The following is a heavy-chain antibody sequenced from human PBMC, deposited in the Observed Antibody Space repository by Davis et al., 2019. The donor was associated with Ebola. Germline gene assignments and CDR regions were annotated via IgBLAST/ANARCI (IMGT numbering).Heavy chain of an antibody. CDR1: DDSLSSGIYY. Sequence: MPSETLSLTCSVSDDSLSSGIYYWSWIRQPPGKGLEWIGEINHSGSTNYNPSLKSRVTISVDTSKNQFSLKLSSVTAADTAVYYCARGNYGGNRSFDYWGQGTLVTVSS. CDR3: ARGNYGGNRSFDY. CDR2: INHSGST. V-gene: IGHV4-34*01. J-gene: IGHJ4*02. D-gene: IGHD4-23*01.